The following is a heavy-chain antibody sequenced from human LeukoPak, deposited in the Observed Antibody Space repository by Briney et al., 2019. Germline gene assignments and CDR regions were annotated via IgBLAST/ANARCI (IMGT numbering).Heavy chain of an antibody. CDR2: ISSSGSTI. D-gene: IGHD3-22*01. CDR1: GFTFSSYE. J-gene: IGHJ3*02. V-gene: IGHV3-48*03. CDR3: ARDSPSYYDSSSNAFDI. Sequence: AGGSLRLSCAASGFTFSSYEMNWVRQAPGKGLEGVSYISSSGSTIYYADSVKGRFTISRDNAKNSLYLQMNSLRAEDTAVYYCARDSPSYYDSSSNAFDIWGQGTMVTVSS.